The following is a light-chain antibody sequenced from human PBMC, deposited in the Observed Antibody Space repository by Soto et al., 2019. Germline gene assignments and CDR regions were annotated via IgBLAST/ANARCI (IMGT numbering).Light chain of an antibody. CDR3: ATWEDNLSGRV. CDR2: EGT. Sequence: QSALTQPASVSGSPGQSITISCTGTNSDLGSYNLVSWFQQHPGKVPKVMIYEGTKRPSGVPDRFSGSKSGTSVSLAISGLRSEDEADYYCATWEDNLSGRVFGGGTKVTVL. V-gene: IGLV2-14*02. CDR1: NSDLGSYNL. J-gene: IGLJ3*02.